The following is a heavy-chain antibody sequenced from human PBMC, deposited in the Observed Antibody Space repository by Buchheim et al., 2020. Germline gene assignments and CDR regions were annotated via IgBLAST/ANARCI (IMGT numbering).Heavy chain of an antibody. CDR2: IYSSGSN. CDR1: GGSVSSGSYY. Sequence: QVQLQESGPGLVKPSETLSLTCTVSGGSVSSGSYYWTWLRQPPGKGLEWIGYIYSSGSNSYNPSLKSRGTSSLNASKNQVSLKLTSMTAADTAVYYCARWDYYYDRSGYNFWGQGTL. J-gene: IGHJ4*02. CDR3: ARWDYYYDRSGYNF. V-gene: IGHV4-61*01. D-gene: IGHD3-22*01.